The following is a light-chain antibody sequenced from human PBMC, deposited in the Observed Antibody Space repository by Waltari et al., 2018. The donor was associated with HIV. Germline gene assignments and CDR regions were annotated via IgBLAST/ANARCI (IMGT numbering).Light chain of an antibody. CDR1: NADVGSYNY. CDR2: DVI. CDR3: CSYAGSPWM. V-gene: IGLV2-11*01. J-gene: IGLJ3*02. Sequence: QSVLTQPRSLSGSPRQSVTISCTATNADVGSYNYVSWYQQPPGKATKLIIYDVIKWPSGVPDRFSGSKSGNTASLTISGLQAEDEADYYCCSYAGSPWMFGGGTRLTVL.